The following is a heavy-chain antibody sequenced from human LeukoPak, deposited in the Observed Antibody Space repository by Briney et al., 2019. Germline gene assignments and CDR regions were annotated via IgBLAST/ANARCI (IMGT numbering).Heavy chain of an antibody. Sequence: APVKVSCKASGYTFTSYDINWVRQATGQGLEWMGWMNPNSGNTGYAQKFQGRVTMTRNTSIRTAYMELSSLRSEDTAVYYCARGANDYGDYGYWGQGTLVTVSS. CDR2: MNPNSGNT. CDR1: GYTFTSYD. D-gene: IGHD4-17*01. CDR3: ARGANDYGDYGY. J-gene: IGHJ4*02. V-gene: IGHV1-8*01.